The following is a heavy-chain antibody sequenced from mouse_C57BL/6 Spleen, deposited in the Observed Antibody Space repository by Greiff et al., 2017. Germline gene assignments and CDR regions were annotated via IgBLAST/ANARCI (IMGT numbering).Heavy chain of an antibody. CDR3: ARRGAYYDCDFLFAY. CDR2: IDPEDGET. D-gene: IGHD2-4*01. Sequence: VQLQQSGAELVKPGASVKLSCTASGFNFKDYYMHWVKQRPEQGLEWIGRIDPEDGETNYDPKFQGKATITADTSSNTAYLQLSSLTSEDTAVYYCARRGAYYDCDFLFAYWGQGTLVTVSA. CDR1: GFNFKDYY. V-gene: IGHV14-2*01. J-gene: IGHJ3*01.